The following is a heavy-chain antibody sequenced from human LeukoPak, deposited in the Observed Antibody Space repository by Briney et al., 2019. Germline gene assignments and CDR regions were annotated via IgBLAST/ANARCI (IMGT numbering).Heavy chain of an antibody. CDR3: ARKGYCSSTSCYGKYYFDY. CDR2: INHSGST. D-gene: IGHD2-2*01. Sequence: SETLSLTCAVYGGSFSGYYWSWIRQPPGKGLEWIGEINHSGSTNYNPSLKSRVTISVDTSKNQFSLKLSSVTAAGTAVYYCARKGYCSSTSCYGKYYFDYWGQGTLVTVSS. V-gene: IGHV4-34*01. CDR1: GGSFSGYY. J-gene: IGHJ4*02.